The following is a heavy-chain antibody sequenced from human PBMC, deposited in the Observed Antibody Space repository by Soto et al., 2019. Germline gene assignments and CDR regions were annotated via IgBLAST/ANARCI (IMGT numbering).Heavy chain of an antibody. CDR2: IGPESGAT. V-gene: IGHV1-2*02. CDR3: GRGRSGQTGVFY. CDR1: GYTFTGHY. J-gene: IGHJ4*02. Sequence: VASVKLSCKASGYTFTGHYIHLVRQAPERGPEWMGEIGPESGATRYAQKFQGRVTMTRDTSITTVYMELKNVSPDDTAVFYCGRGRSGQTGVFYWGQGTPVTVSS. D-gene: IGHD1-26*01.